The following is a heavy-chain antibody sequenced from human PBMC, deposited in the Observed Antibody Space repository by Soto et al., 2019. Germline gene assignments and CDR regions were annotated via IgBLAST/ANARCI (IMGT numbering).Heavy chain of an antibody. Sequence: GGSLRLSCAASGFTFSNTWMNWVRQAPGKGLEWVGRIKSKTDGGTAYAASVKGRFTISRDDSKTTTYLQMNSLKIEDTAVYYCTRRRDWTAVDPLDYWGQGTLVTVSS. CDR2: IKSKTDGGTA. CDR1: GFTFSNTW. V-gene: IGHV3-15*07. CDR3: TRRRDWTAVDPLDY. D-gene: IGHD5-18*01. J-gene: IGHJ4*02.